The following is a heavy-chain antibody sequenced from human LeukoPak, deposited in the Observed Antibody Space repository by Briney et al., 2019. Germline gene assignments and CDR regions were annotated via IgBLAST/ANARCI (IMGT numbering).Heavy chain of an antibody. CDR3: ARDHTSRGFDY. CDR2: ISSSSSYI. J-gene: IGHJ4*02. Sequence: GGSLRLSCTASGFTFSGYSMNWIRQAPGKGLEWVSSISSSSSYIYYADSVKGRFTISRDNAKNSLYLQMNSLRAEDTAVYYCARDHTSRGFDYWGQGTLVTVSS. D-gene: IGHD3-10*01. V-gene: IGHV3-21*01. CDR1: GFTFSGYS.